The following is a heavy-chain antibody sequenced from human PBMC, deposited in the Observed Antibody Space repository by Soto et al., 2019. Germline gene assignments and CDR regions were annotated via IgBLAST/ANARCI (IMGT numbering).Heavy chain of an antibody. J-gene: IGHJ5*02. CDR3: AREYQLLRSNWFDP. CDR2: IYYSGST. Sequence: PSETLSLTCTVSGGSISSGGYYWSWIRQHPGKGLEWIGYIYYSGSTYYNPSLKSRVTISVDTSKNQFSLKLSSVTAADTAVYYCAREYQLLRSNWFDPWGQGTLVTVSS. D-gene: IGHD2-2*01. V-gene: IGHV4-31*03. CDR1: GGSISSGGYY.